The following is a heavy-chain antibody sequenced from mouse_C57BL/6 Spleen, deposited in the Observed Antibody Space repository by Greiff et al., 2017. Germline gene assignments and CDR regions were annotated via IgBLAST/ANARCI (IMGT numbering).Heavy chain of an antibody. D-gene: IGHD2-3*01. J-gene: IGHJ1*03. V-gene: IGHV1-52*01. CDR2: IDPSDSET. CDR3: ARGPYYDGYPYWYFDV. Sequence: QVQLQQPGAELVRPGSSVKLSCKASGYTFTSYWMHWVKQRPIQGLEWIGNIDPSDSETHYNQKFKDKATLTVDKSSSTAYMQLSSLTSEDSAVYYCARGPYYDGYPYWYFDVWGTGTTVTVSS. CDR1: GYTFTSYW.